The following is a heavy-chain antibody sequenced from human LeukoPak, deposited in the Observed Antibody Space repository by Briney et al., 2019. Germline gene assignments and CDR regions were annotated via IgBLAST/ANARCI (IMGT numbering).Heavy chain of an antibody. J-gene: IGHJ4*02. CDR1: GFTFSDYA. D-gene: IGHD3-10*01. V-gene: IGHV3-30-3*01. CDR2: ISYDGNNK. Sequence: GGSLRLSCAVSGFTFSDYAMHWVRQAPGKGLEWVAVISYDGNNKFYPDSVKGRFTISRDNSKSTLYLQMSSLRPEDTALYYCVGSRSYYAFDYRGQGTLVTVSS. CDR3: VGSRSYYAFDY.